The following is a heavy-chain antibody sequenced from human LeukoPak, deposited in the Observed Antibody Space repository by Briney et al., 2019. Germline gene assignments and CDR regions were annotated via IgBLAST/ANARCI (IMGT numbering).Heavy chain of an antibody. Sequence: SETLSLTCTVSGGSISSYYWSWIRQPPGKGLEWIGYIYYSGSTNYNPSLKSRATISVDTSKNQFSLKLSSVTAADTAVYYCARVSGWRHFDYWGQGTLVTVSS. CDR2: IYYSGST. CDR1: GGSISSYY. V-gene: IGHV4-59*01. CDR3: ARVSGWRHFDY. D-gene: IGHD6-19*01. J-gene: IGHJ4*02.